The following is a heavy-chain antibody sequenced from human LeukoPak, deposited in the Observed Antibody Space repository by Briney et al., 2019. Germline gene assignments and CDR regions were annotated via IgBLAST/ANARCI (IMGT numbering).Heavy chain of an antibody. CDR1: GFTFSSYS. J-gene: IGHJ4*02. CDR2: ISSSSSYI. Sequence: GGSLRLSCAASGFTFSSYSMNWVRQAPGKGLEWVSSISSSSSYIYYADSVKGRFTISRDNAKNSLYLQMNSLRAEDTAVYYCAREGDYDYVWGSYFYYFDYWGQGTLVTVSS. CDR3: AREGDYDYVWGSYFYYFDY. V-gene: IGHV3-21*01. D-gene: IGHD3-16*01.